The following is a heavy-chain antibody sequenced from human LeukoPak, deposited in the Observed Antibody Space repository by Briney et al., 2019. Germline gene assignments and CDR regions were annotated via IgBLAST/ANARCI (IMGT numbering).Heavy chain of an antibody. D-gene: IGHD3-3*01. V-gene: IGHV3-21*01. CDR1: GFTFSSYS. J-gene: IGHJ4*02. CDR3: ARDSGDFWSGYPLDY. Sequence: GGSLRLSCAASGFTFSSYSMNWVRQAPGKGLEWVSSISSSSSYIYYADSVKGRFTISRDNAKNSLYLQMSSLRAEDTAVYYCARDSGDFWSGYPLDYWGQGTLVTVSS. CDR2: ISSSSSYI.